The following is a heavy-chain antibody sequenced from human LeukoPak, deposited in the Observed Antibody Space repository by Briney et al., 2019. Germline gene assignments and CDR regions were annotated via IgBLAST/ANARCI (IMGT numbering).Heavy chain of an antibody. CDR1: GGSLSSYY. V-gene: IGHV4-4*07. CDR2: IYTSWST. CDR3: ARATRGNWFDP. D-gene: IGHD1-1*01. J-gene: IGHJ5*02. Sequence: PSETLSLTCTVSGGSLSSYYWSWIRQPAGKGLECIGRIYTSWSTNYNPSLKSRVTMSVYTSKNQFSLKLSSVSAADTDVYYCARATRGNWFDPWGQGTLVTVSS.